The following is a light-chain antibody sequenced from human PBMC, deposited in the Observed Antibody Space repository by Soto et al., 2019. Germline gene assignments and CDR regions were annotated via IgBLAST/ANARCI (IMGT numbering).Light chain of an antibody. CDR2: DVS. CDR3: SSCTSSSPYV. J-gene: IGLJ1*01. Sequence: SVLTQPASVSGSPGQSITISCTGTSSDVGGYNYVSWYQQHPGKAPKLMIYDVSNRPSGVSNRFSGSKSGNTASLTISGLQAEDEADYYCSSCTSSSPYVFGTGTKVTVL. CDR1: SSDVGGYNY. V-gene: IGLV2-14*01.